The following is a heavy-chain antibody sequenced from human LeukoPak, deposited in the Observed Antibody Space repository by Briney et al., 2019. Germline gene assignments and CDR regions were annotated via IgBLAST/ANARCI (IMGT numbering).Heavy chain of an antibody. CDR3: ARDPSEVPTAVNWFDP. D-gene: IGHD2-2*01. CDR1: GFTFDTYT. Sequence: GGSLRLSCAASGFTFDTYTMNWLRQAPRKGLEWVSSISSSSTHKYYADSMEGRFTISRDDAKNSIYLHTNSLRAEDTAVYYCARDPSEVPTAVNWFDPWGQGTLVTVSS. J-gene: IGHJ5*02. V-gene: IGHV3-21*06. CDR2: ISSSSTHK.